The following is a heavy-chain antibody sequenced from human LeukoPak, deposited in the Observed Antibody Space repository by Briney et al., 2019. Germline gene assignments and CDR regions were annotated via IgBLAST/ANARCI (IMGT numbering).Heavy chain of an antibody. V-gene: IGHV3-23*01. D-gene: IGHD3-10*01. CDR1: GFTFSTYA. CDR3: AKADYYYGSGTY. CDR2: ISGSGGST. Sequence: GWSLRLSCAASGFTFSTYAMSWVRQAPGKGLEWASAISGSGGSTYYADSVKGRFTISRDNSKNTLYLQMNSLRVEDTAVYYCAKADYYYGSGTYWGQGTPVTVSS. J-gene: IGHJ4*02.